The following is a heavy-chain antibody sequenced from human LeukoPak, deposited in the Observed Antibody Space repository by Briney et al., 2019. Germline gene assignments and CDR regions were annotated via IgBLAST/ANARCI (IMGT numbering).Heavy chain of an antibody. CDR3: AKSTLLTNSGFDY. J-gene: IGHJ4*02. V-gene: IGHV3-23*01. D-gene: IGHD3-9*01. CDR2: ISGSGGST. Sequence: GGSLRLSCAASGFTFSSYAMSWVHQAPGKGLEWVSAISGSGGSTYYADSVKGRFTISRDNSKNTLYLQMNSLRAEDTAVYYCAKSTLLTNSGFDYWGQGTLVTVSS. CDR1: GFTFSSYA.